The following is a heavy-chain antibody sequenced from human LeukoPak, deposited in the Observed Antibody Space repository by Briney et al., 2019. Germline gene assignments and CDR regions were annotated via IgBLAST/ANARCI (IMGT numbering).Heavy chain of an antibody. CDR3: AADSSGYYHYFDY. V-gene: IGHV1-24*01. Sequence: ASVKVSCKVSGYTLTELSMYWVRQAPGKGLEWMGGSNPEDGETIYAQKFQGRVTMTEDTSTDTAYMELSSLRSEDTAVYYCAADSSGYYHYFDYWGQGTLVTVSS. J-gene: IGHJ4*02. D-gene: IGHD3-22*01. CDR1: GYTLTELS. CDR2: SNPEDGET.